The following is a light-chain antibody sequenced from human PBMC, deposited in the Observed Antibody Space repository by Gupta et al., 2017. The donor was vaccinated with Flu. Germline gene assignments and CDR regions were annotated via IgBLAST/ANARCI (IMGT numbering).Light chain of an antibody. CDR1: QSVVYSSNNKNY. J-gene: IGKJ1*01. V-gene: IGKV4-1*01. Sequence: DIVMTQSPDSLAVPLGERATSNCKSSQSVVYSSNNKNYLAWYQQKPGQPPKLLIYWASTRESGVPDRFSGSGSGTDFTLTISSLQAEDVAVYYCQQYYSTPPTFGQGTKVEIK. CDR2: WAS. CDR3: QQYYSTPPT.